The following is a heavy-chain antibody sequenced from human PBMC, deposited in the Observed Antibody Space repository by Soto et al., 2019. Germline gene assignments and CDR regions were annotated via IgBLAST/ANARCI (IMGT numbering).Heavy chain of an antibody. Sequence: GGSLRLSCAASGFTFSSYRMTWVRQAPGKGLEWVSSISSSSYYIHYADSVKGRFTIPRDSAKNSVYLQMNSLRAEDTAVYYCAREKEDEGSSSLRVYYGMDAWGQGTTVTVSS. CDR3: AREKEDEGSSSLRVYYGMDA. D-gene: IGHD6-6*01. CDR2: ISSSSYYI. CDR1: GFTFSSYR. J-gene: IGHJ6*02. V-gene: IGHV3-21*01.